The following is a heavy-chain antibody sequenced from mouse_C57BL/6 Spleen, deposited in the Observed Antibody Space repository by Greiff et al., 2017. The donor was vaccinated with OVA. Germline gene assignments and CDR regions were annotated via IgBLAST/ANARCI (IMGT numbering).Heavy chain of an antibody. CDR3: ARGSYYYGSSYYAMDY. CDR1: GYAFSSSW. CDR2: IYPGDGDP. Sequence: QVQLQQSGPELVKPGASVKISCKASGYAFSSSWMNWVKQRPGKGLEWIGRIYPGDGDPNYNGKFKGKATLTAAKSSSTAYMQLSSLTSEDSAVYFCARGSYYYGSSYYAMDYWGQGTSVTVSS. J-gene: IGHJ4*01. V-gene: IGHV1-82*01. D-gene: IGHD1-1*01.